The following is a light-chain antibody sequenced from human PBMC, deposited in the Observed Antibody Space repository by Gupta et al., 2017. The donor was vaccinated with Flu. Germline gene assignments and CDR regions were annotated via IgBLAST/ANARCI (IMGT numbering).Light chain of an antibody. CDR1: QDISNY. CDR2: DAS. V-gene: IGKV1-33*01. CDR3: QQYDNLPPYT. Sequence: DIQMPKSPSSLFASVGDRVTITCQASQDISNYLNWYQQKPGKAPKLLIYDASNLETVVPSRFSGSGSGTDFSFPISSLQPEDIATYYCQQYDNLPPYTFGQGTKLEIK. J-gene: IGKJ2*01.